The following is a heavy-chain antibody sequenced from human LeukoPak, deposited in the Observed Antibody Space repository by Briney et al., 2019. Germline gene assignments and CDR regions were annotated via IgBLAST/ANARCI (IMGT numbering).Heavy chain of an antibody. V-gene: IGHV1-69*13. CDR1: GGTFSSYA. D-gene: IGHD3-10*01. Sequence: GASVKVSCKASGGTFSSYAISWVRQAPGQGLEWMGGIIPIFGTANYAQKFQGRVTITADESTSTAYKELSSLRSEDTAVYYCASESPQVRGVIINYYYMDVWGKGTTVTVSS. CDR2: IIPIFGTA. J-gene: IGHJ6*03. CDR3: ASESPQVRGVIINYYYMDV.